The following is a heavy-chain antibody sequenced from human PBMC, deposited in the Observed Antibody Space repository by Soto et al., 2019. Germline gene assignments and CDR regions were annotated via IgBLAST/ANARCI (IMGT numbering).Heavy chain of an antibody. CDR1: GSSFSAYA. J-gene: IGHJ6*02. CDR2: ISRSGDYT. D-gene: IGHD7-27*01. CDR3: AKGGFWVHYGMDV. Sequence: EVQLLESGGGLVQPGGSLRLSCAASGSSFSAYAMNWVRQAPGKGLAWVSAISRSGDYTFYSDSVKGRFTISRDNARNTVYMEMNSLRAEDTAVYYCAKGGFWVHYGMDVWGQGTTVSVSS. V-gene: IGHV3-23*01.